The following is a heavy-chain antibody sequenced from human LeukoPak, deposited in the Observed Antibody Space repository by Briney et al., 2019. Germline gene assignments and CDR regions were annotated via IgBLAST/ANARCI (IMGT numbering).Heavy chain of an antibody. D-gene: IGHD3-10*01. CDR1: GGSISSYY. CDR3: ARARKLHYYGSGSYSEYYFDY. CDR2: IYYSGST. Sequence: SETLSLTCTVSGGSISSYYWSWIRQPPGKGLGWIGYIYYSGSTNYNPSLKSRVTISVDTSKNQFSLKLSSVTAADTAVYYCARARKLHYYGSGSYSEYYFDYWGQGTLVTVSS. V-gene: IGHV4-59*01. J-gene: IGHJ4*02.